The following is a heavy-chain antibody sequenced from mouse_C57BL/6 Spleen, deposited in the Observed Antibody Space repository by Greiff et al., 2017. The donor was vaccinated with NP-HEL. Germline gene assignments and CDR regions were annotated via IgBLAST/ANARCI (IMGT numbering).Heavy chain of an antibody. CDR1: GYAFSSSW. V-gene: IGHV1-82*01. D-gene: IGHD3-2*02. CDR2: IYPGDGDT. CDR3: ARDSSGYGFAY. J-gene: IGHJ3*01. Sequence: QVQLQQSGPELVKPGASVKISCKASGYAFSSSWMNWVKQRPGKGLEWIGRIYPGDGDTNYNGKFKGKATLTADKSSSTAYMQLSSLTSEDSAVYVCARDSSGYGFAYWGQGTLVTVSA.